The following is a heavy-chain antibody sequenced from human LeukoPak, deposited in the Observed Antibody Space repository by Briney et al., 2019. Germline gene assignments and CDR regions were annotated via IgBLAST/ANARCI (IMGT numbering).Heavy chain of an antibody. D-gene: IGHD2-2*01. V-gene: IGHV3-30*03. CDR3: EIHCSSTSCPNNWFDP. Sequence: GRSLRLSCAASGFTFSSYGMHWVRQAPGKGLEWVAVISYDGSNKYYADSVKGRFTISRDNSKNTLYLQMNSLRAEDTAVYYCEIHCSSTSCPNNWFDPWGQGTLVTV. J-gene: IGHJ5*02. CDR2: ISYDGSNK. CDR1: GFTFSSYG.